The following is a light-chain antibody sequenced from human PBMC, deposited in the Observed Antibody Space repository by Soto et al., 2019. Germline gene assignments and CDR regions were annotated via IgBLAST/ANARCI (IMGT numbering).Light chain of an antibody. CDR1: QSVSSSY. Sequence: DIVLTQSPGTLSLSPGERATLSCRASQSVSSSYLAWYQHKPGQAPRLLIYGASSRATGIPDRFSGSGSGTDFTLTISRLEPEDFAVYYCQQYGSSSYTFGQGTKLEIK. V-gene: IGKV3-20*01. CDR2: GAS. J-gene: IGKJ2*01. CDR3: QQYGSSSYT.